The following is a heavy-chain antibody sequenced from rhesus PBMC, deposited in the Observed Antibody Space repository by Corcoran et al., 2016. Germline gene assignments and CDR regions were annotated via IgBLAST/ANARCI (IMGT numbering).Heavy chain of an antibody. CDR2: IYGSSGST. CDR3: ARVRNTIFGLVKGRYYFDY. Sequence: QVQLQESGPGLVKPSETLSLTCAVSGGSISSNYWSWIRQPPGKGLEWIWYIYGSSGSTYYNPSLKSPVTISTDTSKNQFSLKLSSVTAADTAVHYCARVRNTIFGLVKGRYYFDYWGQGVLVTVSS. CDR1: GGSISSNY. D-gene: IGHD3-3*01. V-gene: IGHV4-160*01. J-gene: IGHJ4*01.